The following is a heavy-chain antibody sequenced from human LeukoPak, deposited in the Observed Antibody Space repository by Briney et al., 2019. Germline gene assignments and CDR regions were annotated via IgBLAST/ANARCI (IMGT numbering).Heavy chain of an antibody. CDR3: ARDKVGSSGWYGGRGPDAFDI. D-gene: IGHD6-19*01. V-gene: IGHV4-39*07. Sequence: SETLSLTCTVSGGSISSSSYYWGWIRQPPGKGLEWIGSIYYSGSTYYNPSLKSRVTISVDTSKNQFSLKLSSVTAADTAVYYCARDKVGSSGWYGGRGPDAFDIWGQGTMVTVSS. J-gene: IGHJ3*02. CDR1: GGSISSSSYY. CDR2: IYYSGST.